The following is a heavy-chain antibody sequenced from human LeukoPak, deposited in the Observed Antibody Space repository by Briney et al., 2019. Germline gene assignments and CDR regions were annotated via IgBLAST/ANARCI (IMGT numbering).Heavy chain of an antibody. D-gene: IGHD3-3*01. CDR3: AKEGDSLGYYGGSYY. Sequence: SGTLSLTCAVSGGSISSSNWWSWVRQPPGKGLEWIGEIYHSGSTNYNPSLKSRVTISVDKSKNQFSLNLSSVTAADTAVYYCAKEGDSLGYYGGSYYWGQGTLATVSS. CDR1: GGSISSSNW. CDR2: IYHSGST. J-gene: IGHJ4*02. V-gene: IGHV4-4*02.